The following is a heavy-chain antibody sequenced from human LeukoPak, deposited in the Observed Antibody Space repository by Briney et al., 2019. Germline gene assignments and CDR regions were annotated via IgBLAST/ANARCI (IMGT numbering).Heavy chain of an antibody. J-gene: IGHJ4*02. D-gene: IGHD2-15*01. CDR3: ARVRCSGGTCYSSFDY. Sequence: ASVKVSCEASGYTFTSYAMNWVRQAPGQGLEWMGWINTNTGNPTYAQGFTGRFVFSLDTSVSTACLQISSLKAEDTAVYYCARVRCSGGTCYSSFDYWGQGTLVTVSS. V-gene: IGHV7-4-1*02. CDR2: INTNTGNP. CDR1: GYTFTSYA.